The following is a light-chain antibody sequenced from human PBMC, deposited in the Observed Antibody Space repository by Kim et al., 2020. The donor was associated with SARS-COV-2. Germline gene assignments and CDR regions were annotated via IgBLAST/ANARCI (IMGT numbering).Light chain of an antibody. V-gene: IGLV3-25*03. J-gene: IGLJ2*01. CDR3: QSADSSGTIGV. CDR1: ALPKQY. CDR2: KDS. Sequence: QGQTARITCSGDALPKQYAYWYQQKPGQAPVLVIYKDSERPSGIPERFSGSSSGTTVTLTISGVQAEDEADYYCQSADSSGTIGVFGGGTQLTVL.